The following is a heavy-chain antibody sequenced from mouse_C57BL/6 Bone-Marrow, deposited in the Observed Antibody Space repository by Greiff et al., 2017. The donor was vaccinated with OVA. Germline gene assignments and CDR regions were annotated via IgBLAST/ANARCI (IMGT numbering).Heavy chain of an antibody. CDR1: GFTFTDYY. Sequence: EVKLLESGGGLVQPGGSLSLSCAASGFTFTDYYMSWVRQPPGKALKWLGFIRNKANGYTTEYSASVKGRFTISRDNSQSILYLQMNALRAEDSATYYCASRLKDAMDYWGQGTSVTVSS. J-gene: IGHJ4*01. V-gene: IGHV7-3*01. CDR3: ASRLKDAMDY. D-gene: IGHD1-3*01. CDR2: IRNKANGYTT.